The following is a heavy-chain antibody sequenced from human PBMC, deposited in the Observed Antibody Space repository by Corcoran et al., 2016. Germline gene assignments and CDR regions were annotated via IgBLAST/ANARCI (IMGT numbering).Heavy chain of an antibody. D-gene: IGHD3-22*01. CDR2: IYNSGST. CDR1: GFIVSNNY. J-gene: IGHJ2*01. CDR3: ARLYCDSSGYNWYFDL. Sequence: EVQLVESGGGLIQPGGSLRLSCAAPGFIVSNNYMTWVRQAPRGGLEWVLIIYNSGSTLHADSGKGRFTISRDNSKNTVYLQMNSLGAEDTAVYYCARLYCDSSGYNWYFDLWGRGTLVTVSS. V-gene: IGHV3-53*01.